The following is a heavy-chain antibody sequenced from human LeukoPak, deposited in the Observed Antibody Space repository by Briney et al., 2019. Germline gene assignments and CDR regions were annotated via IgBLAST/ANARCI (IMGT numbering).Heavy chain of an antibody. CDR2: ISYDGSDK. V-gene: IGHV3-30*03. Sequence: GGSLRLSCAASGFTFDDYGMSWVRQAPGKGLEWVTVISYDGSDKFYTDSVKGRFLISRDNSKNTLYLQMSSLKTEDTAVYYCTSGPLTGTTNYWGQGTLVTVSS. D-gene: IGHD1-7*01. CDR1: GFTFDDYG. CDR3: TSGPLTGTTNY. J-gene: IGHJ4*02.